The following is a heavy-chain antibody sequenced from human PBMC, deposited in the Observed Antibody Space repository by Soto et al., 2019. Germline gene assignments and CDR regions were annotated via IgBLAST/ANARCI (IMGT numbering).Heavy chain of an antibody. D-gene: IGHD3-10*01. CDR2: ISSSGSTI. CDR1: RLAFSDYG. V-gene: IGHV3-11*01. J-gene: IGHJ4*02. CDR3: ARYGIITMVDY. Sequence: GGSLKLSSAALRLAFSDYGMSWIRQAPGKGLEWVSYISSSGSTIYYADSVKGRFTISRDNAKNSLYLQMNSLRAEDTAVYYCARYGIITMVDYWGQGT.